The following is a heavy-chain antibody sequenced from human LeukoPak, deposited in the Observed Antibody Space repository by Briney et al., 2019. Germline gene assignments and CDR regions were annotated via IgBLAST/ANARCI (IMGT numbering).Heavy chain of an antibody. CDR1: GGTFSSYT. CDR3: ARGGYCSGGSCSVDY. V-gene: IGHV1-18*01. J-gene: IGHJ4*02. Sequence: ASVKVSCKASGGTFSSYTISWVRQAPGQGLEWMGWISAYNGNTNYAQKLQGRVTMTTDTSASTAYMELRSLRSDDTAVYYCARGGYCSGGSCSVDYWGQGTLATVSS. D-gene: IGHD2-15*01. CDR2: ISAYNGNT.